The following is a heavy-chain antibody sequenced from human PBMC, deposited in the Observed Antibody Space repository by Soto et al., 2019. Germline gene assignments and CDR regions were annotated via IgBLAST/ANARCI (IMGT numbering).Heavy chain of an antibody. CDR3: AKGQWLVFYFDY. CDR1: VFTFSNYA. J-gene: IGHJ4*01. CDR2: ISGTGGSP. V-gene: IGHV3-23*01. Sequence: WWSLRLSCSASVFTFSNYAMSWVRQAPGKGLEWVSTISGTGGSPYYADFVKGRFTVSRDNSENTLYLQLNSLTVEDTAVYFCAKGQWLVFYFDYWGHGTLVTVSS. D-gene: IGHD6-19*01.